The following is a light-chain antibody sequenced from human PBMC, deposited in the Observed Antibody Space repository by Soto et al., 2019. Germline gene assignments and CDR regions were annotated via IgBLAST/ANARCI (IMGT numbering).Light chain of an antibody. CDR2: DVS. V-gene: IGLV2-14*01. Sequence: QSALTQPASVSGSPGQSITISCTGTSSDVGGYNYVSWYQQHPGKAPKLMIYDVSNRPSGVSNRFSGSKSGNTASLTISGLQAEDEAEYFCILYTSSSTVVFGVGTKLTVL. CDR1: SSDVGGYNY. J-gene: IGLJ2*01. CDR3: ILYTSSSTVV.